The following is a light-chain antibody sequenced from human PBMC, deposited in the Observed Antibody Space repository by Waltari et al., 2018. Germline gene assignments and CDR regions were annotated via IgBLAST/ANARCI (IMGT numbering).Light chain of an antibody. V-gene: IGKV3-20*01. Sequence: ENVLTQSPGTLSLSPGEXXTLSCRASQSVSSSYLAWYQQKPGQAPRLLIYGASSRATGIPDRFSGSGSGTDFTLTISRLEPEDFAVYYCQQYGRSPGTFGQGTKVEIK. CDR2: GAS. CDR1: QSVSSSY. J-gene: IGKJ1*01. CDR3: QQYGRSPGT.